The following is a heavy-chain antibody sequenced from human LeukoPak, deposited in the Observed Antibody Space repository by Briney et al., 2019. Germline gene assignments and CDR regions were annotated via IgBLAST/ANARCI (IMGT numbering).Heavy chain of an antibody. J-gene: IGHJ6*02. D-gene: IGHD5/OR15-5a*01. CDR1: PFTFSSYA. CDR3: ARDRSRYYGMDV. V-gene: IGHV3-30-3*01. Sequence: GGSLRLSCAASPFTFSSYAMHWVRQAPGKGLEWVAVISYDGSNKYYADSVKGRFTISRDNSKNTLYLQMNSLRAEDTAVYYCARDRSRYYGMDVWGQGTTVTVPS. CDR2: ISYDGSNK.